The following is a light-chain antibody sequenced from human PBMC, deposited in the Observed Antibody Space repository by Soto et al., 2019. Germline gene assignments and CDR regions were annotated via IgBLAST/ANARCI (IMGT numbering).Light chain of an antibody. CDR1: SSNIGSNS. J-gene: IGLJ1*01. Sequence: QSVLKQPPSVSGAPGQRVTISCSGSSSNIGSNSVHWFQQVPGTAPKPLIYSSNQRPSGVPERFSGSKSGTSASLAISGLQSEDEADYYCAAWDDSLNGHIFGTGTKVTVL. CDR3: AAWDDSLNGHI. V-gene: IGLV1-44*01. CDR2: SSN.